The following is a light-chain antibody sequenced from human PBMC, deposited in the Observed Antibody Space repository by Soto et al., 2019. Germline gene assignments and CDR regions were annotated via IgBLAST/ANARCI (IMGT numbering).Light chain of an antibody. CDR2: GAS. V-gene: IGKV3-20*01. CDR3: QQYGSSPIT. CDR1: QSVSSSY. Sequence: EIVLTQSPGTLSLSPGEIATLSCIAIQSVSSSYLAWYQQKPGQAPRLLIHGASSRATGIPDRISGSGSGTDFTLTISRLEPEDFAVYYCQQYGSSPITFGQGTRLEIK. J-gene: IGKJ5*01.